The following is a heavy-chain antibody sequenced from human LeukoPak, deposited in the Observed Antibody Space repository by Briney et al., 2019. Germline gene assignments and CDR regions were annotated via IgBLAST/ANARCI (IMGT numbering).Heavy chain of an antibody. CDR2: ISSSSSYI. V-gene: IGHV3-21*01. D-gene: IGHD5/OR15-5a*01. J-gene: IGHJ3*02. CDR3: ARSTTVADDAFDI. CDR1: GFTFSSYS. Sequence: GGSLRLSCAASGFTFSSYSMNWVRQAPGKGLEWVSSISSSSSYIYYADSVKGRFTISRDSAKNSLYLQMNSLRAEDTAVYYCARSTTVADDAFDIWGQGTMVTVSS.